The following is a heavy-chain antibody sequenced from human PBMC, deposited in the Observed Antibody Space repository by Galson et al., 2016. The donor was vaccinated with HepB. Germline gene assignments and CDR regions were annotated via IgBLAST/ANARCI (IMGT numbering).Heavy chain of an antibody. CDR1: GFSISSYS. V-gene: IGHV3-48*02. J-gene: IGHJ6*02. CDR2: IGSGGSTI. D-gene: IGHD6-13*01. CDR3: ARDGGQQLVRWERLRKVYYYYPMDV. Sequence: SLRLSCAASGFSISSYSFNWVRQAPGKGLEWVSHIGSGGSTISYADSVKGRFTISRDNAKHSLYLQIHSLRDEDTAVYYCARDGGQQLVRWERLRKVYYYYPMDVWGQGTTVTVSS.